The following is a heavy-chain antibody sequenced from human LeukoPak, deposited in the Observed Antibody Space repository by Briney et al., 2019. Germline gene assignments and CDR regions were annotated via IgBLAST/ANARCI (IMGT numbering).Heavy chain of an antibody. CDR3: ARILDSAWGELGY. J-gene: IGHJ4*02. CDR2: ISSSSSYI. D-gene: IGHD6-19*01. Sequence: KTWGSLRLSCAASGFTFSSYSMNWVRQAPGKGLEWVSSISSSSSYIYYADSVKGRFTISRDNSKNTLYLQMDSLRAEDTAVYYCARILDSAWGELGYWGQGTLVTVSS. CDR1: GFTFSSYS. V-gene: IGHV3-21*01.